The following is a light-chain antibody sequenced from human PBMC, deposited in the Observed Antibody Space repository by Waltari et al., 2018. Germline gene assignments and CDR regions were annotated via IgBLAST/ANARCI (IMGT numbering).Light chain of an antibody. CDR3: CSYAGSYIYV. CDR2: DVS. V-gene: IGLV2-11*01. J-gene: IGLJ1*01. CDR1: SSDVGGYNS. Sequence: QSTLTPPRSVSGSPGQSVTISCTGTSSDVGGYNSVSWYQQHPGKAPKVMIYDVSQRPSGVPDRFSGSKSDNTASLTISGLQVEDEADYYCCSYAGSYIYVFGSGTKVTVL.